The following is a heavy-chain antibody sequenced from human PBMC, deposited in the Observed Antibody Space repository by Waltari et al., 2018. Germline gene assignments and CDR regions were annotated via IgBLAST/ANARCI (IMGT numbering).Heavy chain of an antibody. CDR3: ARDRNYGMDV. CDR1: GFTFDDYG. V-gene: IGHV3-20*04. J-gene: IGHJ6*02. Sequence: EVQLVESGGGGVRPGGSLRLSCAASGFTFDDYGMRWVRQAPGKGVEWVSGINWNGVSTGYADSVKGRFTISRDNANNSRYLQMNSLRAEDTALYYCARDRNYGMDVWGQGTTVTVSS. CDR2: INWNGVST.